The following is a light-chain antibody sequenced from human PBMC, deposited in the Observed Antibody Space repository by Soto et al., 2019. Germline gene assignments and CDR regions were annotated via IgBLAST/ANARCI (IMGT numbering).Light chain of an antibody. Sequence: QSVLTQPASVSGSPGQSITIPCTGTRYDIGAYNYVSWYQQHPGKVPKLIIFDVTNRPSGVSNRFSGSKSGNMASLTISGLRPDDEADYYCSAYSSTNTPSFGGGTKLTVL. CDR3: SAYSSTNTPS. CDR1: RYDIGAYNY. V-gene: IGLV2-14*03. J-gene: IGLJ2*01. CDR2: DVT.